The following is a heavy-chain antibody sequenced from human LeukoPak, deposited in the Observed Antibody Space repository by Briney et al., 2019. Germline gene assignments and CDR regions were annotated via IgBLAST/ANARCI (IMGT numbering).Heavy chain of an antibody. CDR1: GFSLSTSGMC. CDR3: AHRRGDVDTAMAYFDY. CDR2: IDWDDDK. V-gene: IGHV2-70*12. J-gene: IGHJ4*02. Sequence: SGPTLVNPTQTLTLTCTFSGFSLSTSGMCVSWIRQPPGKALEWFARIDWDDDKFYSTSLKTRLTISKDTSKNQVVLTMTNMDPVDTATYYCAHRRGDVDTAMAYFDYWGQGTLVTVSS. D-gene: IGHD5-18*01.